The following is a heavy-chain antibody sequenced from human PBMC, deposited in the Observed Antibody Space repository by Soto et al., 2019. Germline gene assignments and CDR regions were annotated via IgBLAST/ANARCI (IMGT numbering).Heavy chain of an antibody. D-gene: IGHD2-2*01. V-gene: IGHV4-34*01. J-gene: IGHJ3*01. CDR2: INHSGST. CDR1: RRSFSGYY. CDR3: ARGEIGGVPAAVDRGSVLDV. Sequence: SVSIRRPCALDRRSFSGYYGSWIRKPPGKGLEWIGEINHSGSTNYNPSLKSRVTISVDTSKNQFSLKLSSVTAADTAVYYCARGEIGGVPAAVDRGSVLDVWCQGTLVT.